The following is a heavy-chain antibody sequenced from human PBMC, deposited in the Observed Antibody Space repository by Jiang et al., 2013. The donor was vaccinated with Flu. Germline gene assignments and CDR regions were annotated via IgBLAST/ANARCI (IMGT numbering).Heavy chain of an antibody. CDR2: IIPFYGRV. V-gene: IGHV1-69*06. CDR3: ARGREKLVGATTPEEYFQH. CDR1: GGTFSSYA. J-gene: IGHJ1*01. Sequence: GAEVKKPGSSVKVSCKASGGTFSSYAISWVRLAPGQGLEWLGGIIPFYGRVDHAQKFQARVTITADKSTSTAYMELSSLRSEDTAVYYCARGREKLVGATTPEEYFQHWGQGTLVTVSS. D-gene: IGHD1-26*01.